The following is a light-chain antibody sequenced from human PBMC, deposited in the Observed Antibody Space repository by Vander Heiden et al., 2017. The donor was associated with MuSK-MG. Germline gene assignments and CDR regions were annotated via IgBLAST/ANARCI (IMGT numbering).Light chain of an antibody. CDR2: DVS. CDR1: SSDVGGYNY. V-gene: IGLV2-11*01. Sequence: QSALTQPRSVSGSPGQSVTISCPGTSSDVGGYNYVSWYQQHPGKAPKLRIYDVSKRPSGVPDRLSGSKSGNTASLTISGLQAEDEADYYCCSYAGSYVFGTGTKVTVL. J-gene: IGLJ1*01. CDR3: CSYAGSYV.